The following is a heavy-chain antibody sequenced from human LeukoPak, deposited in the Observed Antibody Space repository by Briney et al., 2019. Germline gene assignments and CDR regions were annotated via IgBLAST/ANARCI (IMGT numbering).Heavy chain of an antibody. CDR1: GGSISSYY. CDR3: ARQGGEYYSDSRGYYYYFDY. V-gene: IGHV4-59*08. Sequence: SETLSLTCTVSGGSISSYYWSWIRQPPGKGLEWIGYIYYSGSTKYNPSLRSRVTMSVDTSKNQFSLRLSSVSAADTAVYYCARQGGEYYSDSRGYYYYFDYRGQGTLVTVSS. CDR2: IYYSGST. D-gene: IGHD3-22*01. J-gene: IGHJ4*02.